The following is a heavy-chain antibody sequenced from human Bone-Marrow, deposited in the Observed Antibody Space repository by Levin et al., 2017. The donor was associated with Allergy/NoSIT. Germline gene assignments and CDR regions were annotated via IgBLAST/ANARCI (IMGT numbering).Heavy chain of an antibody. V-gene: IGHV3-23*01. Sequence: AASVKVSCTISGFIFADYAMNWVRQAPGRGLEWVSSLDGSSAKTYYADSVKGRFTISREYSKNTLFLQMNSLRVEDTARYYCAKAGTTVMLDYSYLDVWGEGTAVTVSS. CDR3: AKAGTTVMLDYSYLDV. CDR1: GFIFADYA. D-gene: IGHD4-17*01. J-gene: IGHJ6*03. CDR2: LDGSSAKT.